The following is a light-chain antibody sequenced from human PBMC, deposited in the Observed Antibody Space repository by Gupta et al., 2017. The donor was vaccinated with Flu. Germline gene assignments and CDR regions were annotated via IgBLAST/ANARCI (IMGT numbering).Light chain of an antibody. CDR3: CSYEGRYTWV. Sequence: QSALTHPLSVSLSPGQSVTISCTGSSRDVGGYNDASGYEQHPGKETKLRSYEVNKWHSGVADRFSGSSSGNKAFLIISGLQAEDEADEYCCSYEGRYTWVVGGG. J-gene: IGLJ3*02. CDR1: SRDVGGYND. CDR2: EVN. V-gene: IGLV2-11*01.